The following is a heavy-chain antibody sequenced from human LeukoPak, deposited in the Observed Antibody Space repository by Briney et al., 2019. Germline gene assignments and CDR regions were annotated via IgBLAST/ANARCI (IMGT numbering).Heavy chain of an antibody. CDR2: ISGDGGST. V-gene: IGHV3-43*02. CDR1: GFTFDDYA. D-gene: IGHD5-18*01. CDR3: AKGEYSYGYYYFDY. J-gene: IGHJ4*02. Sequence: GGSLRLSCAASGFTFDDYAMRWVRQAPGKGLEWVSLISGDGGSTYYADSVKGRFTISRDNSKNSLYLQMNSLRTEDTALYYCAKGEYSYGYYYFDYWGQGTLVTVSS.